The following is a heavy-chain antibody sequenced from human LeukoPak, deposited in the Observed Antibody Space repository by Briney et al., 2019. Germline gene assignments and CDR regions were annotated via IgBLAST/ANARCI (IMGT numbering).Heavy chain of an antibody. CDR1: GGSISSGGYS. J-gene: IGHJ3*02. CDR2: IYHSGST. Sequence: TSETLSLTCAVSGGSISSGGYSWSWIRQPPGKGLEWIGYIYHSGSTYYNPSLKSRVTISVDRSKNQFSLKLYSVTAADTAVYYCARSRSGYSYDHAAFEIWGQGTMVTVSS. D-gene: IGHD5-18*01. CDR3: ARSRSGYSYDHAAFEI. V-gene: IGHV4-30-2*02.